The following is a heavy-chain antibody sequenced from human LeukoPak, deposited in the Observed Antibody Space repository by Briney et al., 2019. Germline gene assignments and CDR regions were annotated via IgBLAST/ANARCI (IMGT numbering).Heavy chain of an antibody. D-gene: IGHD1-26*01. V-gene: IGHV3-7*01. CDR1: GFTFSDYY. J-gene: IGHJ4*02. Sequence: GSLRLSCAASGFTFSDYYMSWIRQAPGKGLEWVANIDQDGSEKNYVDSVKGRFTISRDNAKNSLYLQLNSLRAEDTAVYYCARDQVGIFDYWGQGTLVTVSS. CDR3: ARDQVGIFDY. CDR2: IDQDGSEK.